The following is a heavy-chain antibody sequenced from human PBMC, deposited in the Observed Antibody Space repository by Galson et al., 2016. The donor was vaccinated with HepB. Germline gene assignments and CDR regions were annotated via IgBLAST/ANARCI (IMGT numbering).Heavy chain of an antibody. J-gene: IGHJ4*02. CDR2: IYWDDDK. Sequence: PALVKPTQTLTLTCTFSGFSLSTSGEGVGRIRQPPGKALEWLALIYWDDDKFYSPSLKSRLTITKDTSKNQVVLTMTNMDPVDTATYYCAHAKSGYSSSWYDSTWYYVDYWGQGILFTVSS. V-gene: IGHV2-5*02. CDR3: AHAKSGYSSSWYDSTWYYVDY. CDR1: GFSLSTSGEG. D-gene: IGHD6-13*01.